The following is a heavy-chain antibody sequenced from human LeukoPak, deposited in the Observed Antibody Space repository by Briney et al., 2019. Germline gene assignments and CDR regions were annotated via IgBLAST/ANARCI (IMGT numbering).Heavy chain of an antibody. D-gene: IGHD3-22*01. CDR3: ARVVGFYDSSAFDL. Sequence: SETLSLTCTVSGGSISSYYWSWIRQPPGKGLEWIGNIYYTGSTNYNPSLNSRVTMSIDTSKNQFSLRLSSVTAADTAVYYCARVVGFYDSSAFDLWGQGTLVTVSS. V-gene: IGHV4-59*01. J-gene: IGHJ5*02. CDR2: IYYTGST. CDR1: GGSISSYY.